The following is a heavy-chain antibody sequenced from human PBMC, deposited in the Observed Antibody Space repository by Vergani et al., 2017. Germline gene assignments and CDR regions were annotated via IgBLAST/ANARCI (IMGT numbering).Heavy chain of an antibody. D-gene: IGHD3-10*01. CDR1: GFTFSSYA. CDR2: ISGSGGST. CDR3: ARSMVRGVIPNDY. V-gene: IGHV3-23*01. Sequence: EVQLLESGGGLVQPGGSLRLSCAASGFTFSSYAMSWVRQAPGKGLEWVSAISGSGGSTYYADSVKGRFTISRDNSKNTLYLQMNSLRAEDTAVYYCARSMVRGVIPNDYWGQGTLVTVSS. J-gene: IGHJ4*02.